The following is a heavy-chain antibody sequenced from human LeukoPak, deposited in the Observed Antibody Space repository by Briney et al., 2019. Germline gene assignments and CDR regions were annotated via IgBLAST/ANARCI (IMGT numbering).Heavy chain of an antibody. D-gene: IGHD3-22*01. CDR2: ISSSSSYI. J-gene: IGHJ4*02. Sequence: GGSLRLSCAASGFTFSSYSMNWVRQAPGKGLEWVSSISSSSSYIYYADSVKGRFTISRDNAKNSLYLQMNSLRAEDTAVHYCARDPYYYDSSGYYDYWGQGTLVTVSS. V-gene: IGHV3-21*01. CDR3: ARDPYYYDSSGYYDY. CDR1: GFTFSSYS.